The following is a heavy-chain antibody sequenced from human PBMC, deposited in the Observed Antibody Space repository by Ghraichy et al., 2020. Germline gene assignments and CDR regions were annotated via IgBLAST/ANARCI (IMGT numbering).Heavy chain of an antibody. CDR1: GDSVSSNSAA. J-gene: IGHJ3*02. D-gene: IGHD6-13*01. Sequence: SQTLSLTCAISGDSVSSNSAAWSWIRQSPSRGLEWLGRTYYRSKWYNDYAVSVRSRITINPDTSKNQFSLQLNSVTPEDTAVYYCASDNNSWDSEDVFDIWGPGTLVTVSS. V-gene: IGHV6-1*01. CDR3: ASDNNSWDSEDVFDI. CDR2: TYYRSKWYN.